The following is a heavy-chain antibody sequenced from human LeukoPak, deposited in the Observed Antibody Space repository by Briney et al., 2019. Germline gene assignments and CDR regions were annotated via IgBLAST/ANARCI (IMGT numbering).Heavy chain of an antibody. V-gene: IGHV3-23*01. D-gene: IGHD2-15*01. J-gene: IGHJ6*02. CDR2: ISGSGSST. CDR3: AKARVVAAGMDV. Sequence: GGSPRLSCAASGFTFSTYAMSWVRQAPGRGLEWVSVISGSGSSTYSADSVKGRFTISRDNSKNTLYLQMNSLRAEDTAVYYCAKARVVAAGMDVWGQGTTVTVSS. CDR1: GFTFSTYA.